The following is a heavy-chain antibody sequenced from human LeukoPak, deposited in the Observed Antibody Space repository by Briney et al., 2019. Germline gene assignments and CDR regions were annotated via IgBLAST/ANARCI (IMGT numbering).Heavy chain of an antibody. J-gene: IGHJ4*02. CDR2: IYYSGST. D-gene: IGHD5-12*01. V-gene: IGHV4-59*01. CDR1: GGSISSYY. Sequence: TTSETLSLTCTVSGGSISSYYLSWIRQPPGKGLEWIGYIYYSGSTNYNPSLKSRVTISVDTSKNQFSLKLSSVTAADTAVYYCARYSGYDSSFDYWGQGTLVTVSS. CDR3: ARYSGYDSSFDY.